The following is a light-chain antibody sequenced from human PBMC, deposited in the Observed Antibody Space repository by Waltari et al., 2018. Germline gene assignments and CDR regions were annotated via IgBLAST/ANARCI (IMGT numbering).Light chain of an antibody. J-gene: IGLJ1*01. CDR2: QDS. V-gene: IGLV3-1*01. Sequence: LTQPPPVSVSPGQPATTTCLGATLGDKSACWYQQRPGQAPVVVIYQDSKRPSGIPERFSGSTSGNTATLTISGTQAMDEADYYCQAWDRSLAVFGPGTKVSVL. CDR3: QAWDRSLAV. CDR1: TLGDKS.